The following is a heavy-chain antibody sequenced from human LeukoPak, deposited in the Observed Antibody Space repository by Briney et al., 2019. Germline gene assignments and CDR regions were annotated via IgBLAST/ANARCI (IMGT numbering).Heavy chain of an antibody. V-gene: IGHV4-34*01. CDR3: ARGLDVWSNWFDP. D-gene: IGHD2-21*01. Sequence: GSLRLSCAASGFTFSSYAMSWVRQPPGKGLEWIGEINHSGSTNYNPSLKSRVTISVDTSKNQFSLKLSSVTAADTAVYYCARGLDVWSNWFDPWGQGTLVTVSS. CDR2: INHSGST. J-gene: IGHJ5*02. CDR1: GFTFSSYA.